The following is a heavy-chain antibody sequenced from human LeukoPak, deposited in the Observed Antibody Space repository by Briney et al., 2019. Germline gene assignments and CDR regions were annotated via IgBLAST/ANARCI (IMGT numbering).Heavy chain of an antibody. Sequence: SVKVSCKASGGTFSSYAISWVRQAPGQGLEWMGGIIPIFGTANYAQKFQGRVTITTDESTSTAYMELSSLRSEDTAVYYCARDNPRWLQRSYYYYYMDVWGKGTTVNVSS. CDR3: ARDNPRWLQRSYYYYYMDV. CDR1: GGTFSSYA. V-gene: IGHV1-69*05. D-gene: IGHD5-24*01. J-gene: IGHJ6*03. CDR2: IIPIFGTA.